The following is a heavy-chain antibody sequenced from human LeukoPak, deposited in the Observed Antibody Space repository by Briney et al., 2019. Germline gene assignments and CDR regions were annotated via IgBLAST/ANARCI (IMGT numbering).Heavy chain of an antibody. V-gene: IGHV3-33*01. J-gene: IGHJ3*02. Sequence: GGSLRLSCAASGFTFSSYGMHWVRQAPGKGLEWVAVIWYDGSNKYYADSVKGRFTISRDNSKNTLYLQMNSLRAEDTAVYYCARDSSSSWYEGDAFDIWGQGTMVTVSS. CDR2: IWYDGSNK. CDR3: ARDSSSSWYEGDAFDI. D-gene: IGHD6-13*01. CDR1: GFTFSSYG.